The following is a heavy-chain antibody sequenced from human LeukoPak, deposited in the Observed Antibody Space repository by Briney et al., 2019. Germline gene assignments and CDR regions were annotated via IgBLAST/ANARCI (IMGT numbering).Heavy chain of an antibody. V-gene: IGHV3-23*01. CDR1: GFTFSSSA. D-gene: IGHD6-13*01. J-gene: IGHJ6*02. CDR2: ISGSGGST. CDR3: AKWGSSSWYGVASYYYGMDV. Sequence: GGSLRLSCAASGFTFSSSAMSWVRQAPGKGLEWVSAISGSGGSTYYADSVKGRFTISRDNSKNTLYLQMNSLRAEDTAVYYCAKWGSSSWYGVASYYYGMDVWGQGTTVTVSS.